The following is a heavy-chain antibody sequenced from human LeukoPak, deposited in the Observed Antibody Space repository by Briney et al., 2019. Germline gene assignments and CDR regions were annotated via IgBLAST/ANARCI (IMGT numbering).Heavy chain of an antibody. CDR3: ARGAGTTVYYMDV. J-gene: IGHJ6*03. V-gene: IGHV3-30*01. Sequence: GRSLRLSCAASGFTFSGYTMHWVRQAPGKGLEWVAVISSDGSNKYYADSVKGQFTISRDNSNNTLYLQMNSLRPEDTAVYYCARGAGTTVYYMDVWGKGTTVTVSS. CDR1: GFTFSGYT. D-gene: IGHD1-7*01. CDR2: ISSDGSNK.